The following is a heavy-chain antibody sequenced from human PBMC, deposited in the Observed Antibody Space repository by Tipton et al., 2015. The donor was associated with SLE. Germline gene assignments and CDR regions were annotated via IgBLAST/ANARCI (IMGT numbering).Heavy chain of an antibody. CDR3: ARESTIFGVVGPYGMDV. D-gene: IGHD3-3*01. CDR2: IHISGNT. V-gene: IGHV4-4*07. Sequence: TLSLTCTVSGGSISNNYWSWIRLPAGKRLEWIGHIHISGNTNNNPSLKSRVTMSIDTSKKQFSLKVSSVTAADTAVYYCARESTIFGVVGPYGMDVWGQGTTVTVSS. CDR1: GGSISNNY. J-gene: IGHJ6*02.